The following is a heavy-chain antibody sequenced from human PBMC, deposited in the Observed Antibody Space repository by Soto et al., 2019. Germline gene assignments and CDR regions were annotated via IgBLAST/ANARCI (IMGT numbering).Heavy chain of an antibody. CDR2: INSDGSST. D-gene: IGHD4-17*01. Sequence: PGGALRLSCAASGFTFSTYWMHWVRQGPGKGLVWVSRINSDGSSTSHADSVKGRFTISRDNAKNTLYLQMNSLRAEDTAVYYCARGEDYGDSLNFWGQGTLGTVSS. CDR3: ARGEDYGDSLNF. V-gene: IGHV3-74*01. CDR1: GFTFSTYW. J-gene: IGHJ4*02.